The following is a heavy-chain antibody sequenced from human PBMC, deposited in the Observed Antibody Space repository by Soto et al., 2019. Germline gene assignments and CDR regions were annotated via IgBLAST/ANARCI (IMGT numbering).Heavy chain of an antibody. CDR1: GGSISSSNW. V-gene: IGHV4-4*02. Sequence: PSETLSLTCAVSGGSISSSNWWSWVRQPPGKGLEWIGEIYHSGSTNYNPSLKSRVTMSVDKSKNQFSLKLSSVTAADTAVYYCARGIAVAGYYYYYGMDVWGQGTTVTVS. D-gene: IGHD6-19*01. J-gene: IGHJ6*02. CDR2: IYHSGST. CDR3: ARGIAVAGYYYYYGMDV.